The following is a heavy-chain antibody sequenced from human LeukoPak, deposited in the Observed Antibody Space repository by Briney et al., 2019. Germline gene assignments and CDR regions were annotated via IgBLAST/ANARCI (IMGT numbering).Heavy chain of an antibody. CDR2: ISYDGKYK. V-gene: IGHV3-30*03. Sequence: GKSLRLSCAASGFTFSNYGMHWVRMAPPPGQEWVAVISYDGKYKSYSESVKGRFTISRDNSTNKQYLQMNSLRGEDMAVYYCARTMLDSSGYYLAPVDYWGQGTLVSVSS. D-gene: IGHD3-22*01. CDR3: ARTMLDSSGYYLAPVDY. CDR1: GFTFSNYG. J-gene: IGHJ4*02.